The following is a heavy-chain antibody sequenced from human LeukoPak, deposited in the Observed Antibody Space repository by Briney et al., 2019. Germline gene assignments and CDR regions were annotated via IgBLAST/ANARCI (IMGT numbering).Heavy chain of an antibody. V-gene: IGHV4-4*07. D-gene: IGHD1-7*01. CDR1: GGSISSYY. CDR2: IYTSGST. Sequence: SGTLSLTCTVSGGSISSYYWSWIRQSPGKGLEWIGRIYTSGSTNYNPSLKSRVTTSADTSKNQFSLKLTSVTAADTAVYYCARTGTGSNWFDPWGQGTLVTVSS. CDR3: ARTGTGSNWFDP. J-gene: IGHJ5*02.